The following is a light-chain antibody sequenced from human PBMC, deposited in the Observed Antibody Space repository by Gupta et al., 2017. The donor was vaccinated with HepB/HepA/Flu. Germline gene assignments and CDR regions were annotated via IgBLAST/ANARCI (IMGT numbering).Light chain of an antibody. CDR1: SSNIGAGYD. V-gene: IGLV1-40*01. J-gene: IGLJ2*01. CDR2: RNS. Sequence: QPVPTQPPSVSSAPVQRVTISCTGRSSNIGAGYDVHWYQQLPGTAPKLLIYRNSNRPSGVPDRFSGSKSGTSASLVITGLQAEDEADYYCQSYDSSLSSWVFGGGTKLTVL. CDR3: QSYDSSLSSWV.